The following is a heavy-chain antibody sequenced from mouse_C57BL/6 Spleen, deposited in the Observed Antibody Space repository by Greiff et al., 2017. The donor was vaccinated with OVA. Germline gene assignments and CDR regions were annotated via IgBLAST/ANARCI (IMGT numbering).Heavy chain of an antibody. V-gene: IGHV2-9-1*01. Sequence: VKRVESGPGLVAPSQSLSITCTVSGFSLTSYAISWVRQPPGKGLEWLGVIWTGGGTNYNSALKSRLSISKDNSKSQVFVKMNSLQTDDTARYYCARNDPYSNYEFSYWGQGTLVTVSA. J-gene: IGHJ3*01. CDR3: ARNDPYSNYEFSY. CDR1: GFSLTSYA. CDR2: IWTGGGT. D-gene: IGHD2-5*01.